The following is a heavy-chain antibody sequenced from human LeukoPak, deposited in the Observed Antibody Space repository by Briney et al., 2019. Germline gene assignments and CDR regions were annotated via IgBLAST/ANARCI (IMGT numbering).Heavy chain of an antibody. J-gene: IGHJ4*02. CDR2: IIPIFGTA. V-gene: IGHV1-69*13. CDR1: GGTFSSYA. Sequence: SVKVSCKASGGTFSSYAISWVRQAPGQGLEWMGGIIPIFGTANYAQKFQGRVTITADESTSTAYMELSSLRSEDTAVYYCARDPSAGIAAAGDYWGQGTLVTVSS. D-gene: IGHD6-13*01. CDR3: ARDPSAGIAAAGDY.